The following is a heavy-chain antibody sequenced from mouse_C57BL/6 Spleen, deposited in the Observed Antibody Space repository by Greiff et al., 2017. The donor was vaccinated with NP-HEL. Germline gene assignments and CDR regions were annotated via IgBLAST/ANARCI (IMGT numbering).Heavy chain of an antibody. CDR1: GYAFSSYW. Sequence: QVQLQQSGAELVKPGASVTISCKASGYAFSSYWMNWVKQRPGKGLEWIGQIYPGEGATNYNGKYKGKATLTADKSSSTAYMQLSSLTSEDSAVYFCARCYGSPWYFDVWGTGTTVTVSS. D-gene: IGHD1-1*01. CDR2: IYPGEGAT. V-gene: IGHV1-80*01. CDR3: ARCYGSPWYFDV. J-gene: IGHJ1*03.